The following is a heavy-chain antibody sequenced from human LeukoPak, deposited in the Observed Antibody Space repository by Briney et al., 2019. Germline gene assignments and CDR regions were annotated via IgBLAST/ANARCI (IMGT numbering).Heavy chain of an antibody. CDR2: IYYSGST. V-gene: IGHV4-39*07. Sequence: SETLSLTCTVSGGSISSSSYYWGWIRQPPGKGLEWIGSIYYSGSTYYNPSLKSRVTISVDTSKNQFSLKLSSVTAADTAVYYCATGAAAEKTVDYWGQGTLVTVSS. CDR3: ATGAAAEKTVDY. D-gene: IGHD6-13*01. J-gene: IGHJ4*02. CDR1: GGSISSSSYY.